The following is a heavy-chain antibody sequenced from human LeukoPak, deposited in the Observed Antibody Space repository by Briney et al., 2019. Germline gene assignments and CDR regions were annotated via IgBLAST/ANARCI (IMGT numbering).Heavy chain of an antibody. V-gene: IGHV3-53*01. CDR1: GFTVSSNY. CDR2: IYSGGST. D-gene: IGHD6-13*01. Sequence: GGSLRLSCAASGFTVSSNYMSWVRQAPGKGLEWVSVIYSGGSTYYADSVKGRFTISRDNSKNTLYLQMNSLRAEDTAVYYCASVGSSWYQVHHRRGMDVWGQGTTVTVSS. CDR3: ASVGSSWYQVHHRRGMDV. J-gene: IGHJ6*02.